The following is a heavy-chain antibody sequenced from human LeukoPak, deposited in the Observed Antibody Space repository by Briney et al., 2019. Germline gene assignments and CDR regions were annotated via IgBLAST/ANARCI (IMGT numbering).Heavy chain of an antibody. CDR3: ANSIAARRKYFDL. CDR2: INHSGST. CDR1: GGSFSGYY. Sequence: PSETLSLTCAVYGGSFSGYYWSWIRQPPGKGLEWIGEINHSGSTNYNPSLKSRVTISVDTSKNQFSLKLSSVTAADTAVYYCANSIAARRKYFDLWGRGTLVTVSP. J-gene: IGHJ2*01. V-gene: IGHV4-34*01. D-gene: IGHD6-6*01.